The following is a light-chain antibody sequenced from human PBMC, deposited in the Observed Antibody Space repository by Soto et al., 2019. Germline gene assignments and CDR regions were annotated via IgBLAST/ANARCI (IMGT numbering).Light chain of an antibody. CDR3: LHLHSYSPDT. Sequence: DIQLTQSPSFLSASVGDRVTITCRASQGISSYLAWYQQKPGKAPKLLIFAASTLQNGVPLRFSGSGSWTEFPLTISSLQPEDFAPYYFLHLHSYSPDTFGPGTKVDIK. CDR1: QGISSY. J-gene: IGKJ3*01. V-gene: IGKV1-9*01. CDR2: AAS.